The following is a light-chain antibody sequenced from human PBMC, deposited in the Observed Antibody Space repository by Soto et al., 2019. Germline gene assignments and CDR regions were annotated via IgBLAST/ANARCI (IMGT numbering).Light chain of an antibody. CDR1: QSVSSW. V-gene: IGKV3-11*01. CDR2: DAS. J-gene: IGKJ1*01. CDR3: HQRQSWPRT. Sequence: EIVLTQSPATLSLSPGERATLSCRASQSVSSWLAWYQQKPGKAPKLLIYDASNRATGIPARFSASGTGTDFTLTISDVQPEDFAVYYCHQRQSWPRTFGQGTKVDIK.